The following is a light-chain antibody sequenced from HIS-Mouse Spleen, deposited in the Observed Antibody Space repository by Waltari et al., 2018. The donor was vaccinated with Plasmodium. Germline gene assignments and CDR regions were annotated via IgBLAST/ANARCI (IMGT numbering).Light chain of an antibody. CDR3: QQYNNWSFT. CDR1: QSVSSN. CDR2: VAS. V-gene: IGKV3-15*01. Sequence: DIVMTQSPATLSVSPGERATLPCRASQSVSSNLAWYQQKPGQAPRLLIYVASTRATGIPARFSGSGSGTEFTLTISSLQSEDFAVYYCQQYNNWSFTFGPGTKVDIK. J-gene: IGKJ3*01.